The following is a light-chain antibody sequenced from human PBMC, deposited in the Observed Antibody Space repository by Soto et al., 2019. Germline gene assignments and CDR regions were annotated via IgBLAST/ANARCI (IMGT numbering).Light chain of an antibody. J-gene: IGKJ1*01. Sequence: DLQMTQSPSTVSASVGDTVSIKCRASQSVNNWLAWYQLQPGKAPKLLIYDASTLGGGVPSRFSGSGSGTEFTLSIRRLQPDDFATYCCQQYSTYLTFGQGTKVEI. CDR1: QSVNNW. CDR2: DAS. CDR3: QQYSTYLT. V-gene: IGKV1-5*01.